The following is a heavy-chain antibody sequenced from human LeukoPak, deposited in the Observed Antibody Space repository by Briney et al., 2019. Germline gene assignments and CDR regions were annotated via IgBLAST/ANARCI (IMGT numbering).Heavy chain of an antibody. CDR3: ARNHYYAILTGSVTYAMDV. V-gene: IGHV1-18*01. J-gene: IGHJ6*02. CDR2: ISAYNGNT. Sequence: ASVTVSFKASGYTFTNYGISWVRQAPGQGLEWMGWISAYNGNTNYAQKLQGRVTTTTDTSTSTAYMELRGLRSDDTAVYYCARNHYYAILTGSVTYAMDVWGQGTTVTVSS. D-gene: IGHD3-9*01. CDR1: GYTFTNYG.